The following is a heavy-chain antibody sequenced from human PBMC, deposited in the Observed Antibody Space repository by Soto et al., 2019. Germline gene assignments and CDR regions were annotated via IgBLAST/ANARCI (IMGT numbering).Heavy chain of an antibody. J-gene: IGHJ5*02. Sequence: QVQLVQSGAEVKKPGASVKVSCKASGYTFTSYGISWVRQAPGQGLEWMGGISAYNGNTNYAQKLQGRVTMTTDTATSTAYMELRSLRSDDTAVYYCARDPRYYDFWSGYPGFDPWGQGTLVTVSS. V-gene: IGHV1-18*01. CDR1: GYTFTSYG. CDR3: ARDPRYYDFWSGYPGFDP. CDR2: ISAYNGNT. D-gene: IGHD3-3*01.